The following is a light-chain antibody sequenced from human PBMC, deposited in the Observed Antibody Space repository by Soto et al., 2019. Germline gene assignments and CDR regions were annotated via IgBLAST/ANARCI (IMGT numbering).Light chain of an antibody. CDR2: TSD. CDR3: AAWDDTLNGVV. V-gene: IGLV1-44*01. Sequence: QSVLTQPPSASGTPGQRVTFSCSGGSSSIATNTINWHQHVPGTAPKLLIYTSDQRPSGVPDRFSASKSGTSASLAISGLQSEDEADYYCAAWDDTLNGVVFGGGTKLTVL. CDR1: SSSIATNT. J-gene: IGLJ2*01.